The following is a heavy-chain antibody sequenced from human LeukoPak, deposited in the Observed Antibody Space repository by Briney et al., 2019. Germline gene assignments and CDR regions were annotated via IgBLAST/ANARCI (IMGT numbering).Heavy chain of an antibody. CDR1: GFTFSSYA. V-gene: IGHV3-30*04. Sequence: QAGGSLRLSCAASGFTFSSYAMHWVRQAPGKGLEWVAVISYDGSNKYYADSVKGRFTISRDNSKNTLYLQMNSLRAEDTAVYYCARSPYEPLNEYYFDYWGQGTLVTVSS. J-gene: IGHJ4*02. D-gene: IGHD1-1*01. CDR3: ARSPYEPLNEYYFDY. CDR2: ISYDGSNK.